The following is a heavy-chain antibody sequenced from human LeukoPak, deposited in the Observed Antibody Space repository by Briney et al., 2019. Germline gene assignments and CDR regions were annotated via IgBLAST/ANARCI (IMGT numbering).Heavy chain of an antibody. CDR2: ISGSGGST. D-gene: IGHD3-22*01. J-gene: IGHJ5*02. CDR3: ARDSSGYFHWFDP. CDR1: GFTFSNYA. V-gene: IGHV3-23*01. Sequence: GGSIRLSCAASGFTFSNYAMSWVRQAPGKGLEWVSAISGSGGSTYYADSVKGRFTISRDNAKNSLYLQMNSLRAEDTAVYYCARDSSGYFHWFDPWGQGTLVTVSS.